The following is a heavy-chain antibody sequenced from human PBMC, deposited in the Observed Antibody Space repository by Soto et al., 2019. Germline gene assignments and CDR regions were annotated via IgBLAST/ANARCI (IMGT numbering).Heavy chain of an antibody. D-gene: IGHD2-2*01. CDR3: ARGGVPAAMSC. CDR1: GFTFSSFW. Sequence: GGSLRLSCAASGFTFSSFWMHWVRQAPGEGLVWVSRINSDGSNTNYADSVKGRFTISRDNAKNTLYLQMNSLRAEDMAVYYCARGGVPAAMSCWGQGTLVTVSS. CDR2: INSDGSNT. V-gene: IGHV3-74*01. J-gene: IGHJ4*02.